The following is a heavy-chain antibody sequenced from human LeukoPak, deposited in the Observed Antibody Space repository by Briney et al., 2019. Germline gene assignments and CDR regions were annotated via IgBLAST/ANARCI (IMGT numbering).Heavy chain of an antibody. CDR2: IKQDGSVK. V-gene: IGHV3-7*01. Sequence: GGSLRLSCAASGFTISDYWMTWVRQAPGKGLEWVANIKQDGSVKYYMDSVKGRFTISRENAKNSLYLQMNSLRAEDTAVYNCARIGYSSSSLDYWGQGTLVTVSS. CDR3: ARIGYSSSSLDY. CDR1: GFTISDYW. D-gene: IGHD6-6*01. J-gene: IGHJ4*02.